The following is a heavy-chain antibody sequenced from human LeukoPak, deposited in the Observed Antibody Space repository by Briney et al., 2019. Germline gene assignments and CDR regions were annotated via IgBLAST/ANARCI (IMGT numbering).Heavy chain of an antibody. CDR3: ARFTVRGLRYNWFDP. CDR1: GGSFSGYY. J-gene: IGHJ5*02. D-gene: IGHD4-17*01. V-gene: IGHV4-34*01. CDR2: INHSGST. Sequence: SETLSLTCAVYGGSFSGYYWSWIRQPPGKGLEWIGEINHSGSTNYNPSLKSRVTISVDTSKNRFSLKLSSVTAADTAVYYCARFTVRGLRYNWFDPWGQGTLVTVSS.